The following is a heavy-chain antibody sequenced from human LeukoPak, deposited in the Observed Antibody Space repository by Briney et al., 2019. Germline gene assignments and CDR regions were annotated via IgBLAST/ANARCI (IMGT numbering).Heavy chain of an antibody. CDR2: ITGHNGNT. CDR1: GYMFNSYG. J-gene: IGHJ2*01. V-gene: IGHV1-18*01. Sequence: GASVKVSCKASGYMFNSYGISRLRHAPGQGPEWLGWITGHNGNTRYAQKFQGRVTVTADTATSTGYMEMTSLRSDDTAVYYCARDQLLMIRGLSQPRAKWYFDLWGRGTLVTVSS. CDR3: ARDQLLMIRGLSQPRAKWYFDL. D-gene: IGHD3-10*01.